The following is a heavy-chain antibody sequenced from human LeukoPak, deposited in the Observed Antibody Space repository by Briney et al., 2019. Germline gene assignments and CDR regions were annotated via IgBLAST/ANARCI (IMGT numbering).Heavy chain of an antibody. CDR1: GFTFGDYA. CDR3: TRAFVRSPDY. J-gene: IGHJ4*02. Sequence: GRSLRLSCTASGFTFGDYAMSWVRQAPGKGLEWVGFIRSKAYGGTTEYAASVKGRFTISRDDSKSIAYLQMNSLKTEDTAVYYCTRAFVRSPDYWSQGTLVTVSS. V-gene: IGHV3-49*04. D-gene: IGHD3-16*01. CDR2: IRSKAYGGTT.